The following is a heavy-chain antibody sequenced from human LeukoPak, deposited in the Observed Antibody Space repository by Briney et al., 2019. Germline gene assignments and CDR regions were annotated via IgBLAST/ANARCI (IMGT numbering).Heavy chain of an antibody. CDR1: GGSISSYY. CDR3: ARGGYDFWSGSGAFDI. V-gene: IGHV4-4*07. D-gene: IGHD3-3*01. CDR2: IYTSGST. J-gene: IGHJ3*02. Sequence: SETLSLTCTVSGGSISSYYWGWIRQPAGKGLEWIGRIYTSGSTNYNPSLKSRVTISVDTSKNQFSLKLSSVTAADTAVYYCARGGYDFWSGSGAFDIWGQGTMVTVSS.